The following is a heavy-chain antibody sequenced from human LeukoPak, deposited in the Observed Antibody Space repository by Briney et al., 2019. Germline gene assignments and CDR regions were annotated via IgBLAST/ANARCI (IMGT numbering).Heavy chain of an antibody. Sequence: GSLRLSCAASGFTFNNYGMHWVRQAPGKGLEWVAFIRYDGSNKYYADSVKGRFTISRDNSKNTLYLQMNSLRAEDTAVYYCASSVDTAMAVLDYWGQGTLVTVSS. CDR3: ASSVDTAMAVLDY. V-gene: IGHV3-30*02. J-gene: IGHJ4*02. CDR2: IRYDGSNK. D-gene: IGHD5-18*01. CDR1: GFTFNNYG.